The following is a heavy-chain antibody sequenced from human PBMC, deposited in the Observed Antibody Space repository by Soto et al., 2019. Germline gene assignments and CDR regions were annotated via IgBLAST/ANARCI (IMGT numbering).Heavy chain of an antibody. CDR1: GFTFSSYW. Sequence: GGSLRLSCAASGFTFSSYWMHWVRQAPGKGLVWVSRINSDGSSTSYADSVKGRFTISRDNAKNTLYLQMNSLRAEDTAVYYCTRLYCSSTSCYYYYGMDVWGQGTTVTVSS. J-gene: IGHJ6*02. CDR3: TRLYCSSTSCYYYYGMDV. D-gene: IGHD2-2*01. V-gene: IGHV3-74*01. CDR2: INSDGSST.